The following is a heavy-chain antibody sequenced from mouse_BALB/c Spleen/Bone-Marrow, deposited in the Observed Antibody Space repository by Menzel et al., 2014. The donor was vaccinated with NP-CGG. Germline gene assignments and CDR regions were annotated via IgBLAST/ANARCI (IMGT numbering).Heavy chain of an antibody. CDR3: ATGWFAY. Sequence: EVKLVESGGGFIQPGNSLRLSCATSGFTFTDYYMTWVRQFPGKALEWLGFIRNKANGYTTEYSASVKGRFTISRDNSQSILYLQMNTLRAEDSATYYCATGWFAYWGLGTLVTVSA. CDR2: IRNKANGYTT. CDR1: GFTFTDYY. J-gene: IGHJ3*01. V-gene: IGHV7-3*02.